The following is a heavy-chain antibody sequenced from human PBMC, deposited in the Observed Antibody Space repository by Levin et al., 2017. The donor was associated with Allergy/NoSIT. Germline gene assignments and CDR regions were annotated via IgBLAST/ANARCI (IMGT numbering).Heavy chain of an antibody. CDR3: AKEDGQWLDH. D-gene: IGHD6-19*01. J-gene: IGHJ4*02. V-gene: IGHV3-30*18. CDR1: GFTFSHYV. Sequence: GGSLRLSCAASGFTFSHYVMHWVRQAPGKGLEWVAIISYAGNNDFYADSVKGRFTISRDNSKNTLYLQMSSLRVEDTAVYYCAKEDGQWLDHWGQGTLVTVSS. CDR2: ISYAGNND.